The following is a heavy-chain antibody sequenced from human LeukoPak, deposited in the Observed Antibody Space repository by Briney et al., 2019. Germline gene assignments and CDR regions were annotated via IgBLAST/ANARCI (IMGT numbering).Heavy chain of an antibody. CDR2: INTDGSTT. Sequence: GGSLRLSCAASGFTFTSYWTYWVRQAPGKGLVWVSLINTDGSTTNYADSVKGRFTISRDNAKNTVYLQMNSLRAEDTAVYYCYGGNAENWGQGTLVTVSS. J-gene: IGHJ1*01. CDR3: YGGNAEN. D-gene: IGHD4-23*01. CDR1: GFTFTSYW. V-gene: IGHV3-74*01.